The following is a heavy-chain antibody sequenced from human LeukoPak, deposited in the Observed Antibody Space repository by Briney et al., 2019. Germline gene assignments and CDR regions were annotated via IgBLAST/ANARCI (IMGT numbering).Heavy chain of an antibody. D-gene: IGHD3-10*01. J-gene: IGHJ4*02. CDR1: RFTEFTFSQAW. CDR3: ARGEYGSGSYHIDY. Sequence: GGSLRLSCAASRFTEFTFSQAWMSWVRQAPGKGLEWVSFISSSSSYIYYADSVKGRFTISRDNAKNSLYLQMNSLRAEDTAVYYCARGEYGSGSYHIDYWGQGTLVTVSS. V-gene: IGHV3-21*01. CDR2: ISSSSSYI.